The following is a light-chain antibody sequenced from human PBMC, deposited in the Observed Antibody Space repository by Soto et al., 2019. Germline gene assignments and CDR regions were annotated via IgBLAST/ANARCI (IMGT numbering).Light chain of an antibody. J-gene: IGKJ5*01. CDR3: QQYNNWPIT. CDR2: DAS. V-gene: IGKV3D-15*01. CDR1: QSVSNN. Sequence: EIVLTQSPGTLSLSPGERATLSCRASQSVSNNYLAWYQQKPGQAPRLLIYDASSRATGIPDRFSGSGSGTEFTLTISSLQSEDFAVYYCQQYNNWPITFGQGTRLEIK.